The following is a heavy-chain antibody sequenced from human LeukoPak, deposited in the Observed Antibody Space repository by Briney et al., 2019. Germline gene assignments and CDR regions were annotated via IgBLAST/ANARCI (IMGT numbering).Heavy chain of an antibody. Sequence: SETLSLTCTVSGGSISSYYWSWIRQPPGKGLEWIGYIYYSGSTNYNPSLKSRVTISVDTSKNQFSLKLSSVTAADTAVYYCARRGKIWDYYYYYYMDVWGKGTTVTVSS. D-gene: IGHD3-16*01. CDR3: ARRGKIWDYYYYYYMDV. J-gene: IGHJ6*03. V-gene: IGHV4-59*01. CDR2: IYYSGST. CDR1: GGSISSYY.